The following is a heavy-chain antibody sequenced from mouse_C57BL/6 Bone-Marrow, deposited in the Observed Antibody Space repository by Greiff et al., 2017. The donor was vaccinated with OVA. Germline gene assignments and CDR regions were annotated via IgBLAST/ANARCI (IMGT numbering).Heavy chain of an antibody. CDR3: TTLGPVDY. D-gene: IGHD4-1*01. CDR1: GYTFTDYE. J-gene: IGHJ2*01. V-gene: IGHV1-15*01. Sequence: LMESGAELVRPGASVTLSCKASGYTFTDYEMHWVKQTPVHGLEWIGAIDPETGGTAYNQKFKGKAILTADKSSSTAYMELRSLTSEDSAVYYCTTLGPVDYWGQGTTLTVSS. CDR2: IDPETGGT.